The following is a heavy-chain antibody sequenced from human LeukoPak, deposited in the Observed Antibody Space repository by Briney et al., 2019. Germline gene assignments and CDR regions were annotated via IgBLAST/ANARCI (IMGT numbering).Heavy chain of an antibody. J-gene: IGHJ4*02. CDR1: GFTFSYGW. CDR2: IKSKSDGETR. Sequence: PGGSLRLSCTASGFTFSYGWMNWVRQAPGKGLEWVARIKSKSDGETRDCAAPAKGRFTISRDDSKNTLYLQMNSLKTEDTAVYYCTTDIYRLWFFDYWGQGTLVTVSS. V-gene: IGHV3-15*01. D-gene: IGHD3-10*01. CDR3: TTDIYRLWFFDY.